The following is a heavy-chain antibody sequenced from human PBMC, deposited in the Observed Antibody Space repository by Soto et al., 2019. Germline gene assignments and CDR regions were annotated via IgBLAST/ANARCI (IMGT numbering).Heavy chain of an antibody. D-gene: IGHD3-16*01. V-gene: IGHV3-23*01. CDR3: AKNKGGDYYYYMDV. CDR1: GFTFSNYA. CDR2: ITGSGAYT. J-gene: IGHJ6*03. Sequence: EEQLLESGGGLVQPGGSLRLSCVASGFTFSNYAMSWVRQAPGKGLEWVSVITGSGAYTYNADSVKGRFTISRDNSKNTLYLQMNSQRADDTAVYFCAKNKGGDYYYYMDVWGKGTTVTVSS.